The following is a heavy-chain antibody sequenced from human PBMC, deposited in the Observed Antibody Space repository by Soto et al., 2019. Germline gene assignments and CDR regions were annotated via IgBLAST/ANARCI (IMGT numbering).Heavy chain of an antibody. D-gene: IGHD2-15*01. CDR2: IYHSGST. CDR3: ASSYGSTKMVAGWFAP. Sequence: PSETLSLTCAVSGGSISSSNWWSWVRQPPGKGLEWIGEIYHSGSTNYNPSLKSRVTISVDKSKNQFSLKLSSVTAADTAVYYCASSYGSTKMVAGWFAPWGQGTLVTVSS. V-gene: IGHV4-4*02. J-gene: IGHJ5*02. CDR1: GGSISSSNW.